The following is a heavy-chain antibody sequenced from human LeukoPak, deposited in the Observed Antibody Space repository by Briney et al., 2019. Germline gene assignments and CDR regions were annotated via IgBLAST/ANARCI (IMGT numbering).Heavy chain of an antibody. V-gene: IGHV3-21*01. CDR2: ISSSSSYI. CDR3: ARDAAGDYCFDY. Sequence: VSSISSSSSYIYYAYSVKGRFTISRENAKKSLYIQMNSLRAEDTAVYYCARDAAGDYCFDYWGQGTLVTVSS. D-gene: IGHD2-21*02. J-gene: IGHJ4*02.